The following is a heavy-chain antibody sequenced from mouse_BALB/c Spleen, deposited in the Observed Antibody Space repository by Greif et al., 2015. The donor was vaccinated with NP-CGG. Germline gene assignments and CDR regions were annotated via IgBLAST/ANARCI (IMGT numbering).Heavy chain of an antibody. CDR2: ISCYNGAT. D-gene: IGHD1-1*01. J-gene: IGHJ3*01. V-gene: IGHV1S34*01. CDR1: GYSFTGYY. CDR3: ARDYYGSSYPPWFAY. Sequence: LVKTGASVEISCKASGYSFTGYYMHWVKQSHGKSLEWIGYISCYNGATSYNQKFKGKATFTVDTSSSTAYMQFNSLTSEDSAVYYCARDYYGSSYPPWFAYWGQGTLVTVSA.